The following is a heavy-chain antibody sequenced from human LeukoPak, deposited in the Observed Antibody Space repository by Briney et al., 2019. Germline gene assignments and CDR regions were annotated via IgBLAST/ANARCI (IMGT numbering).Heavy chain of an antibody. CDR3: ARDGRIAAGHRDV. CDR1: GGTFSSYA. J-gene: IGHJ6*03. D-gene: IGHD6-13*01. Sequence: SVKVSCKASGGTFSSYAISWVRQAPGQGLEWMGGIIPIFGTANYAQKFQGRVTITADESTSTAYMELRSLRSDDSAVYYCARDGRIAAGHRDVWGKGTAVTVSS. CDR2: IIPIFGTA. V-gene: IGHV1-69*13.